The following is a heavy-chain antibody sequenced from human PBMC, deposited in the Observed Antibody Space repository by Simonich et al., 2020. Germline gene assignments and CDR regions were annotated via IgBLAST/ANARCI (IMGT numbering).Heavy chain of an antibody. CDR1: GGSFSGSY. J-gene: IGHJ4*02. CDR3: AMRILNYDY. V-gene: IGHV4-34*01. Sequence: QVKLTQWGAGLLKPSETLSLTCAVYGGSFSGSYWICISQPPGKGLEWIGEINHSGSTNYNPSLKSRVTISVDTSKNQFSLKRSAVTAADTAVYYCAMRILNYDYWGQGTLVTVSS. CDR2: INHSGST.